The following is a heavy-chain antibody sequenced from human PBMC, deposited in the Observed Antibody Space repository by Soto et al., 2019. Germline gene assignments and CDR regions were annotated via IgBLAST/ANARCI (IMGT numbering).Heavy chain of an antibody. CDR2: IKQDGGEK. J-gene: IGHJ4*02. Sequence: EVQLVEPGGGLVQPGGSLRLSCAASGFTFSSYWMSWVRQAPGKGLEWVANIKQDGGEKNDVDSVKGRFTISRDNAKKSLYLQMNSLRAEDTAVYYCGRDLRDWDSGSYSYDYWGQGTLVTVSS. V-gene: IGHV3-7*04. D-gene: IGHD1-26*01. CDR1: GFTFSSYW. CDR3: GRDLRDWDSGSYSYDY.